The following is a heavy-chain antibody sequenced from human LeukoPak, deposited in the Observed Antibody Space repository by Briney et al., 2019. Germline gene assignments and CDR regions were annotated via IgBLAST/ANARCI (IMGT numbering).Heavy chain of an antibody. CDR3: ARSNIEWEILSFADGFDI. Sequence: ASVKVSCKASGYTFTGHSMHWVRQAPGQGLEWMGWINPNSGGTYYAQNFQGRVTLTSDTSISTAYMELSRLRSDDTAVYYCARSNIEWEILSFADGFDIWGQGTMVTVSS. D-gene: IGHD1-26*01. CDR2: INPNSGGT. J-gene: IGHJ3*02. CDR1: GYTFTGHS. V-gene: IGHV1-2*02.